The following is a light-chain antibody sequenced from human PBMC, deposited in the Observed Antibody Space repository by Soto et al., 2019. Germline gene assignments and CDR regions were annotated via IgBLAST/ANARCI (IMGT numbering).Light chain of an antibody. CDR2: AAS. Sequence: DIQMTQSPSSMSASVGDRVTITCRASQPISSWLAWYQQKPGKAPNLLIYAASTLQSGVPSRFSGSGSGTDFTLTISSLQPEDSATYYCQQANTLPYTFGQGTKLEI. V-gene: IGKV1-12*02. J-gene: IGKJ2*01. CDR1: QPISSW. CDR3: QQANTLPYT.